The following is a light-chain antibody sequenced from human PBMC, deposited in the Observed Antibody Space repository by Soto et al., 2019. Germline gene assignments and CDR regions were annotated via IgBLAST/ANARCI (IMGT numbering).Light chain of an antibody. CDR3: QQYSMAPLT. Sequence: QVERAALSCSGSQSGWSSNLAWFQQKPGQAPRLLIYGASTRATGVPARFSGSGSGTDFTLTISRLEPEYFAVYYCQQYSMAPLTFGQGTKVDI. J-gene: IGKJ1*01. CDR1: QSGWSSN. CDR2: GAS. V-gene: IGKV3-20*01.